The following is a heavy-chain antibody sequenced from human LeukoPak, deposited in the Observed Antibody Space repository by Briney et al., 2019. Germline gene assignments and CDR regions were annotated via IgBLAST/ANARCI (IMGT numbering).Heavy chain of an antibody. V-gene: IGHV4-39*01. Sequence: PSETLCLTCSVSGGSISSSSYYWGWIRQPQGKGLEWIVSIYYSARTYYNPSLKSRITISVDTSKSQFSLKLSSVTAADTAVYYCARNNTAFDIWGQGTMVTVSS. D-gene: IGHD2/OR15-2a*01. J-gene: IGHJ3*02. CDR1: GGSISSSSYY. CDR2: IYYSART. CDR3: ARNNTAFDI.